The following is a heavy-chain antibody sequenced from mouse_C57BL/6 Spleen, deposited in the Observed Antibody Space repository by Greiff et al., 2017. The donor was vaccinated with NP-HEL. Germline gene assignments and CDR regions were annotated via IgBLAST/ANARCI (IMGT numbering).Heavy chain of an antibody. CDR2: IYPGDGDT. CDR1: GYAFSSYW. V-gene: IGHV1-80*01. Sequence: QVQLQQSGAELVKPGASVKISCKASGYAFSSYWMNWVKQRPGKGLAWIGQIYPGDGDTNYNGKFKGKATLTADKSSSTAYMQLSSLTSEDSAVYFCARGDGNYVDYYAMDYWGQGTSVTVSS. J-gene: IGHJ4*01. CDR3: ARGDGNYVDYYAMDY. D-gene: IGHD2-1*01.